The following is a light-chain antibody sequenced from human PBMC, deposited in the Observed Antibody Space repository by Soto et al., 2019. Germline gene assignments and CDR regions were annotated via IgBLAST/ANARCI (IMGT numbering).Light chain of an antibody. V-gene: IGKV1-5*03. CDR3: QEYNTNSRT. J-gene: IGKJ1*01. CDR2: KTS. CDR1: ASIYSW. Sequence: IQLTQSPSPLSASVGDPVTITCRASASIYSWLAWYKQIPGKAPQLLIYKTSTLEGGVPSRFSGSGSGAEYTLTISSLQPDEFSTDYCQEYNTNSRTFGQGTRV.